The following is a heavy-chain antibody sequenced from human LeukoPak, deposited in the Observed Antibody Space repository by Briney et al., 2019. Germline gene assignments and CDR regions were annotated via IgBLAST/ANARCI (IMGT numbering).Heavy chain of an antibody. V-gene: IGHV4-38-2*02. D-gene: IGHD3-16*01. Sequence: SETLSLTCTVSGYSISSGYYWGWIRQPPGKGLEWIGSIYHSGSTYYNPSLKSRVTISVDTSKNQFSLELSSVTAADTAVYYCASFGIGRSWGQGTMVTVSS. CDR1: GYSISSGYY. CDR2: IYHSGST. J-gene: IGHJ3*01. CDR3: ASFGIGRS.